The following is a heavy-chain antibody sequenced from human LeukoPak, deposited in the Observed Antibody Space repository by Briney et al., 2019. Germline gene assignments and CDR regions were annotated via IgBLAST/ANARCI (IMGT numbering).Heavy chain of an antibody. CDR2: INPSGGST. J-gene: IGHJ6*02. Sequence: ASVKVSCKASGYIFTSYYMHWVRQAPGQGLEWMGIINPSGGSTSYAQKFQGRVTMTRDTSTSTVYMELSSLRSEDAAVYYCARGIAVAGTDYGMDVWGQGTTVTVSS. CDR3: ARGIAVAGTDYGMDV. CDR1: GYIFTSYY. V-gene: IGHV1-46*01. D-gene: IGHD6-19*01.